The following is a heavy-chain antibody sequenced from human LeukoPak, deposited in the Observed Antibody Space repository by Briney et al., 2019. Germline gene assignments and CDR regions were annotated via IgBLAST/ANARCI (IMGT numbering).Heavy chain of an antibody. D-gene: IGHD3-9*01. J-gene: IGHJ4*02. CDR3: AREGASYYDILTGYYRY. CDR1: GFTFSSYG. CDR2: IWYDGSNK. Sequence: GGSLRLSCAASGFTFSSYGMHWVRQAPGKGLEWVAVIWYDGSNKYYADSVKGRFTISRDNSKNTLYLQMNSLRAEDTAAYYCAREGASYYDILTGYYRYWGQGTLVTVSS. V-gene: IGHV3-33*01.